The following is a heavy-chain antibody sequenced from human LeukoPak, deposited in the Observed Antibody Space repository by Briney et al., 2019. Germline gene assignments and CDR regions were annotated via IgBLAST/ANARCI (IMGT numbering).Heavy chain of an antibody. CDR3: ARLVTGKTNWFDP. V-gene: IGHV4-59*08. CDR1: GGSISGYY. D-gene: IGHD1-14*01. J-gene: IGHJ5*02. Sequence: SETLSLTCAVSGGSISGYYWSWIRQPPGKGLEWIRYIYYSGSTNYSPSLKSRVTISLDTSKNQFSLKLSSVTAADTAVYYCARLVTGKTNWFDPWGQGTLVTVSS. CDR2: IYYSGST.